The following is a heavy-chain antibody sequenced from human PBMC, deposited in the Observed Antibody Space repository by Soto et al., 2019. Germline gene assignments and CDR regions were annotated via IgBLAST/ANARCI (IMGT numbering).Heavy chain of an antibody. CDR1: GGSFSGYY. CDR3: ARGNDDSSGYYPYYYYGMDV. Sequence: SETLSLTCAVYGGSFSGYYWSWIRQPPGKGLEWIGEINHSGSTNYNPSLKSRVTISVDTSKNQFSLKLSSVTAADTAVYYCARGNDDSSGYYPYYYYGMDVWGQGTPVTVSS. V-gene: IGHV4-34*01. D-gene: IGHD3-22*01. J-gene: IGHJ6*02. CDR2: INHSGST.